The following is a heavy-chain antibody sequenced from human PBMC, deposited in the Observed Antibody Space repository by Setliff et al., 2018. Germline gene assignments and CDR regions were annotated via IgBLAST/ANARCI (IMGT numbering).Heavy chain of an antibody. CDR2: IYTSGST. CDR3: ARDGGEY. J-gene: IGHJ4*02. CDR1: GGSINSGSYY. Sequence: SETLSLTCTVSGGSINSGSYYWSWIRQPAGKGLEWIGRIYTSGSTYYNPSLKSRVTISVDTSKNQFSLKLSSVTAADTAVYYCARDGGEYWGQGTLVTVSS. V-gene: IGHV4-61*02. D-gene: IGHD3-16*01.